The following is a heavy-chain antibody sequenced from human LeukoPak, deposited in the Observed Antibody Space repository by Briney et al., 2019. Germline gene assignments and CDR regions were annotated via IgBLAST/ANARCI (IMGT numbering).Heavy chain of an antibody. D-gene: IGHD6-13*01. V-gene: IGHV3-11*01. J-gene: IGHJ6*02. CDR1: GFTFIYAW. Sequence: PGGSLRLSCAASGFTFIYAWMSWVRQAPGKGLEWVACMGSDGYTRLYPDSVKGRFTISRDNAKNSLYLQMSSLRAEDTAVYYCAREKYSSSWSLGYYYYYGMDVWGQGTTVTVSS. CDR3: AREKYSSSWSLGYYYYYGMDV. CDR2: MGSDGYTR.